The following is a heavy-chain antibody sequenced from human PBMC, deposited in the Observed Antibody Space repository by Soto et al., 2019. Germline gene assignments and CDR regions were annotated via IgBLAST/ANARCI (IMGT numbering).Heavy chain of an antibody. CDR3: ARGSNWFDP. V-gene: IGHV4-28*03. Sequence: SETLFLTCAVSGYSISSGNWWGWIRQPPGEGLEWIGYIYYSGSTYYNPSLKSRVTMSVDTSRNQFSLKLSAVTAVDTAVYYCARGSNWFDPWGQGSLVTVSS. CDR1: GYSISSGNW. CDR2: IYYSGST. J-gene: IGHJ5*02.